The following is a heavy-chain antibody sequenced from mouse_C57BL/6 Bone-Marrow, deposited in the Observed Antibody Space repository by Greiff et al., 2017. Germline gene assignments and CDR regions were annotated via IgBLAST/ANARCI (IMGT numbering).Heavy chain of an antibody. D-gene: IGHD2-4*01. CDR1: GYTFTDYY. J-gene: IGHJ4*01. V-gene: IGHV1-26*01. CDR3: ASGIYYDYDDAMDY. CDR2: INPNNGGT. Sequence: EVQLQQSGPELVKPGASVKISCKASGYTFTDYYMNWVKQSHGKSLEWIGDINPNNGGTSYNQKFKGKATLTVDKSSSTAYMELRSLTSEDSAVYYCASGIYYDYDDAMDYWGQGTSVTVSS.